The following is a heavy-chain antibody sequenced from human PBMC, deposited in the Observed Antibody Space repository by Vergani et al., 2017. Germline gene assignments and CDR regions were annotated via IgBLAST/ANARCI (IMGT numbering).Heavy chain of an antibody. CDR2: IKQDGSEK. Sequence: EVQLLESGGSLKQPGGSVRLSCAASGFTFSSYWMSWVRQAPGKGLEWVANIKQDGSEKYYVDSVKGRFTISRDNAKNSLYLQMNSLRAEDTAVYYCARESSSGWTVGAFDIWGQGTMVTVSS. CDR3: ARESSSGWTVGAFDI. CDR1: GFTFSSYW. J-gene: IGHJ3*02. V-gene: IGHV3-7*01. D-gene: IGHD6-19*01.